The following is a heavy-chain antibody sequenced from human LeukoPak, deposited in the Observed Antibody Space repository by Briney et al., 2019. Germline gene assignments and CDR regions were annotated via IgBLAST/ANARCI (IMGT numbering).Heavy chain of an antibody. CDR1: GFSFPIYW. V-gene: IGHV5-51*01. Sequence: ESLKISCQGSGFSFPIYWIGWVRQMPGKGLEWMGNIYPGDSDTTYSPSFQGQVSISADKSISTAYLQWSSLKASDTAMYYCARHYDSSGYHDAFDIWGQGTMVTVSS. CDR3: ARHYDSSGYHDAFDI. D-gene: IGHD3-22*01. CDR2: IYPGDSDT. J-gene: IGHJ3*02.